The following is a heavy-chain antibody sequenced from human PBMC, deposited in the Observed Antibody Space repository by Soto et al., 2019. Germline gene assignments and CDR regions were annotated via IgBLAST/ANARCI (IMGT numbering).Heavy chain of an antibody. CDR3: ARGIRNYYGVDV. J-gene: IGHJ6*02. Sequence: EVQLVESGGGLVQPGGSLRLSCAASGFTFSTYWMHWVRQAPGTGLEWVSRIKGDGSSTSYADPVKGRFTISRDNAKNTLYVQMNSLGAEDTAVYWCARGIRNYYGVDVWGQGTTVTVSS. V-gene: IGHV3-74*01. CDR2: IKGDGSST. CDR1: GFTFSTYW.